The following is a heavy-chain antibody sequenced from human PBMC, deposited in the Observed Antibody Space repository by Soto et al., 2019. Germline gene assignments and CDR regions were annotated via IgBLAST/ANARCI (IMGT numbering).Heavy chain of an antibody. J-gene: IGHJ5*02. CDR3: AIDRVHFVRTGYSYSRLFDP. V-gene: IGHV1-69*13. Sequence: GASVKVSCKASGGTFNNYGVTWVRQAPGQGLEWMGGLIPIFGTGNYAQRFQGRVTLIADESTSTAYMELNSLRSEDTAVYYCAIDRVHFVRTGYSYSRLFDPWGQGTLVTVSS. D-gene: IGHD2-8*02. CDR1: GGTFNNYG. CDR2: LIPIFGTG.